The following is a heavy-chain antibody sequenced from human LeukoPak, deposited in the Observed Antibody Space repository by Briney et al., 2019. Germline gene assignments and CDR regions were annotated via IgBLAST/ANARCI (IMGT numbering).Heavy chain of an antibody. V-gene: IGHV3-53*01. CDR2: IYSGGST. D-gene: IGHD6-19*01. J-gene: IGHJ4*02. CDR3: ARAALYSGWPFDY. CDR1: GFTVSSNY. Sequence: PGGSLRLSCAASGFTVSSNYMSWVRQAPGKGLEWVSVIYSGGSTYYADSVKGRFTISRDNSKNTLYLQMNSLRAEDTAVYYCARAALYSGWPFDYWGQGTLVTVSS.